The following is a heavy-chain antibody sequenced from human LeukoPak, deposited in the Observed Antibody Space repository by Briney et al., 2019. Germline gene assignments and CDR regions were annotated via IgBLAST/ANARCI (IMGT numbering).Heavy chain of an antibody. CDR1: GYTFTSYG. CDR3: ARVAGLRYFDWADY. D-gene: IGHD3-9*01. J-gene: IGHJ4*02. V-gene: IGHV1-18*04. Sequence: ASVKVFCKASGYTFTSYGFSWGRQAPGHGLEWMGWISTYNGNTNYAQKLQGRVTMTTDTSTSTAYMELRSLRSDDTAVYYCARVAGLRYFDWADYWGQGTPVTVSS. CDR2: ISTYNGNT.